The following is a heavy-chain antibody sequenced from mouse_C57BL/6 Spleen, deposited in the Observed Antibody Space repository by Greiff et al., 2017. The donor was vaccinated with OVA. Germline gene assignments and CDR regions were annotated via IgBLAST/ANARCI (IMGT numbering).Heavy chain of an antibody. CDR1: GYTFTSYW. CDR3: AREDAMDY. V-gene: IGHV1-69*01. CDR2: IDPSDSYT. Sequence: VQLQQPGAELVLPGASVKLSCKASGYTFTSYWMHWVQQRPGQGLEWIGEIDPSDSYTNYNQQFKGKSTLTVDKSSSTAYMQLSSLTSEDSAVYYCAREDAMDYWGQGTSVTVSS. J-gene: IGHJ4*01.